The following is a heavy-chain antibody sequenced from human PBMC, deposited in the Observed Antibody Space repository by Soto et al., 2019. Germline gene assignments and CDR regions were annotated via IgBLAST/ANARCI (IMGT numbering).Heavy chain of an antibody. CDR1: GDSVSSNSAA. Sequence: QSQTLSLTCAISGDSVSSNSAAWNWIRQSPSRGLEWLGRTYYRSKWYNDYAVSVKSRITINPDTSKNQFSLQLNSVTPEDTAVYYCARDREGYSMVRGVISLPTTVFDYWGQGTLVTVSS. D-gene: IGHD3-10*01. CDR3: ARDREGYSMVRGVISLPTTVFDY. V-gene: IGHV6-1*01. CDR2: TYYRSKWYN. J-gene: IGHJ4*02.